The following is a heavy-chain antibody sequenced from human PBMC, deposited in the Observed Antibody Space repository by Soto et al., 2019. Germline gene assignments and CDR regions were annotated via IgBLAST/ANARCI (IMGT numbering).Heavy chain of an antibody. D-gene: IGHD1-26*01. J-gene: IGHJ3*02. CDR3: AREGATKGYAFDI. Sequence: SETLSLTCTVSGGSISSYYWSWIRQPPGKGLEWIGYIYYSGSTNYNPSLKSRVTISVDTSKNQFSLKLSSVTAADTAVYYCAREGATKGYAFDIWGQGTMVTVSS. CDR1: GGSISSYY. CDR2: IYYSGST. V-gene: IGHV4-59*01.